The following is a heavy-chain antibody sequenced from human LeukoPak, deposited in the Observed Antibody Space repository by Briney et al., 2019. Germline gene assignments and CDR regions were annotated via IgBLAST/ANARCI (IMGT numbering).Heavy chain of an antibody. CDR3: ARVSVAGTWGIRSPQDY. J-gene: IGHJ4*02. V-gene: IGHV1-8*01. CDR1: GYTFTSYD. D-gene: IGHD6-19*01. Sequence: ASVKVSCKASGYTFTSYDINWVRQATGQGLEWMGWMNPNSGNTGYAQKFQGRATMTRNTSISTAYMELSSLRSEDTAVYYCARVSVAGTWGIRSPQDYWGQGTLVTVSS. CDR2: MNPNSGNT.